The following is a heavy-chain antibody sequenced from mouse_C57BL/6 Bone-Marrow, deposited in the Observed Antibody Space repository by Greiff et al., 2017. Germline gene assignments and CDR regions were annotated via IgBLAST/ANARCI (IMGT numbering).Heavy chain of an antibody. V-gene: IGHV7-1*01. CDR1: GFTFSDFY. D-gene: IGHD1-1*01. CDR2: SRNKANDYTT. CDR3: GRDANYERYFDG. Sequence: EVKLVESGGGLVQSGRSLRLSCATSGFTFSDFYMEWVRQAPGKGLEWIAASRNKANDYTTESSASVKGRFIVSRDTSQSILYLRMHALSAEDTANYCWGRDANYERYFDGWGTGTTVTVSS. J-gene: IGHJ1*03.